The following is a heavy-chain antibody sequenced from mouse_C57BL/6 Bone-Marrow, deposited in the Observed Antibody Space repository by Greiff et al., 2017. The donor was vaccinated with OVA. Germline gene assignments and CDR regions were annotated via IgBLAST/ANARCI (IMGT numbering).Heavy chain of an antibody. CDR2: IHPSDSDT. CDR3: ARNYDYIPWFAY. V-gene: IGHV1-74*01. D-gene: IGHD2-4*01. J-gene: IGHJ3*01. CDR1: GYTFTSYW. Sequence: QVQLQQPGAELVKPGASVKVSCKASGYTFTSYWMHWVKQRPGQGLEWIGRIHPSDSDTNYNQKFKGKATLTVDKSSSTAYMQLSSLTSEDSAVYYCARNYDYIPWFAYWGQGTLVTVSA.